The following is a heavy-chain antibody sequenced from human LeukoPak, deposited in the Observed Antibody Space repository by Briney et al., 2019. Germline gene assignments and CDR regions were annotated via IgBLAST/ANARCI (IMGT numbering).Heavy chain of an antibody. CDR2: INTGNGNT. Sequence: ASVKVSCKASGYTFTSYAMHWVRQAPGQRLEWMGWINTGNGNTKYSQKFQGGVTTTRDTSASTAYMELSSLRSEDTAVYYCARSILVVPVASHYNYGVDVWGQGTTVTVSS. D-gene: IGHD2-2*01. CDR3: ARSILVVPVASHYNYGVDV. CDR1: GYTFTSYA. J-gene: IGHJ6*02. V-gene: IGHV1-3*04.